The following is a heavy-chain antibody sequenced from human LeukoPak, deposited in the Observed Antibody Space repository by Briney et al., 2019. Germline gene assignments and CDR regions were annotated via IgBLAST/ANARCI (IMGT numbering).Heavy chain of an antibody. V-gene: IGHV4-39*07. CDR3: AGTTEAHSWRTRYYDYYMDV. CDR2: IYYSGST. D-gene: IGHD6-13*01. J-gene: IGHJ6*03. Sequence: SETLPLTCTVSGGSISSSSYYWSWIRQPPGKGLEWIGSIYYSGSTYYNPSLKSRVTISVDTSKNQFSLKLSSVTAADTAVYYCAGTTEAHSWRTRYYDYYMDVWGKGTTVTVSS. CDR1: GGSISSSSYY.